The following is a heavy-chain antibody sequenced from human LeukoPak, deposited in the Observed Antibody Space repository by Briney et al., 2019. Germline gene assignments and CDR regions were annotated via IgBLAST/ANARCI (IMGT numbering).Heavy chain of an antibody. J-gene: IGHJ4*02. Sequence: GGSLRLSCAASGFTFDDYAMHWVRQAPGKGLEWVSGISWNSGSIGYADSVKDRFTISRDNAKNSLYLQMNSLRAEDTALYYCAKVSDYYDSSGYFDYWGQGTLVTVSS. CDR3: AKVSDYYDSSGYFDY. V-gene: IGHV3-9*01. D-gene: IGHD3-22*01. CDR1: GFTFDDYA. CDR2: ISWNSGSI.